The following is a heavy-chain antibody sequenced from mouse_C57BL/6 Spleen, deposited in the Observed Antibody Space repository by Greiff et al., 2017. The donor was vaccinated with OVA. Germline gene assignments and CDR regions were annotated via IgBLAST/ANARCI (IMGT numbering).Heavy chain of an antibody. V-gene: IGHV5-4*01. CDR1: GFTFSSYA. CDR2: ISDGGSYT. J-gene: IGHJ2*01. CDR3: ARAIRGYYFDY. Sequence: EVQGVESGGGLVKPGGSLKLSCAASGFTFSSYAMSWVRQTPEKRLEWVATISDGGSYTYYPDNVKGRFTISRDNAKNSLYLQMSHLKSEDTAMYYCARAIRGYYFDYWGQGTTLTVSS.